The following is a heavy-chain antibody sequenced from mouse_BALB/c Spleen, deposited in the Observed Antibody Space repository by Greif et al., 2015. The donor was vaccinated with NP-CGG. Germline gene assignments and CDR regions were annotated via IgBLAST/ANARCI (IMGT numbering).Heavy chain of an antibody. CDR2: INPSSGYT. V-gene: IGHV1-4*02. Sequence: VKLQESAAELARPGASVKMSCKASGYTFTSYTMHWVKQRPGQGLEWIGYINPSSGYTEYNQKFKDKTTLTADKSSSTAYMQRSSLTSEDSGVYYCASLYGNSLAYWGQGTLVTVSA. D-gene: IGHD2-1*01. J-gene: IGHJ3*01. CDR1: GYTFTSYT. CDR3: ASLYGNSLAY.